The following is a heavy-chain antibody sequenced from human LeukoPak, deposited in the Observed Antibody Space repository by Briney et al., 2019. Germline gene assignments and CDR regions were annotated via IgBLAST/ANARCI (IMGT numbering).Heavy chain of an antibody. CDR2: ISSSSSTI. Sequence: GGSLRLSCAASGFTFSSYSMNWVRQAPGKGLEWVSYISSSSSTIYYADSVKGRFTISRDNAKNSLYLQMNSLRAEDTAVYYCARDGYYYDSSGYYFDYWGQGTLVTLSS. J-gene: IGHJ4*02. D-gene: IGHD3-22*01. V-gene: IGHV3-48*01. CDR1: GFTFSSYS. CDR3: ARDGYYYDSSGYYFDY.